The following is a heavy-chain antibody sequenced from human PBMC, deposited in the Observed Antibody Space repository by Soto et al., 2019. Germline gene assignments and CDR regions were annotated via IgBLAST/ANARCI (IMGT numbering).Heavy chain of an antibody. CDR2: ISSSSSYI. Sequence: GGSLRLSCAASGFTFSSYSMNWVRQAPGKGLEWVSSISSSSSYIYYADSVKGRFTISRDNAKNSLYLQMNSLRAEDTAVYYCARAGRYSSSGALYYYYGMDVWGQGTTVTVSS. CDR3: ARAGRYSSSGALYYYYGMDV. D-gene: IGHD3-16*02. J-gene: IGHJ6*02. V-gene: IGHV3-21*01. CDR1: GFTFSSYS.